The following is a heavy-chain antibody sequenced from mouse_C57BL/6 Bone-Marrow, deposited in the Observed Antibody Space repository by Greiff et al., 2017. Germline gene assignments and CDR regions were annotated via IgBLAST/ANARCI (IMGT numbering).Heavy chain of an antibody. CDR1: GFNIKDDY. CDR2: IDPEIGDT. J-gene: IGHJ2*01. Sequence: VQLQQSEAELVRPGASVKLSCTASGFNIKDDYIHWVKQRPEQGLEWIGWIDPEIGDTEYASKFQGKATITSDTSSNTAYLQLSSLTSGDTAVYYCSSFDGNYFDFWGQGTPLTVAS. CDR3: SSFDGNYFDF. D-gene: IGHD2-3*01. V-gene: IGHV14-4*01.